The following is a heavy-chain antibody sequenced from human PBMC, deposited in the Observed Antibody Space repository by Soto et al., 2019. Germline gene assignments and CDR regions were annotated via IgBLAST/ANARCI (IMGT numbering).Heavy chain of an antibody. J-gene: IGHJ4*02. Sequence: PGGSLRLSCAASGFTFSSYSMNWVRQAPGKGLEWVSSISSSSSYIYYADSVKGRFTISRDNAKSSLYLQMNSLRAEDTAVYYCARARRAARAVDYWGQGTLVTVSS. CDR1: GFTFSSYS. CDR2: ISSSSSYI. V-gene: IGHV3-21*01. CDR3: ARARRAARAVDY. D-gene: IGHD6-6*01.